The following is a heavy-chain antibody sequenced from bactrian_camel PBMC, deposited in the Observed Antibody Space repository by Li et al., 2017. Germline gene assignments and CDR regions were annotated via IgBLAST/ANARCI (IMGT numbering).Heavy chain of an antibody. J-gene: IGHJ4*01. CDR2: IYTASGRT. CDR1: GYISRRYC. Sequence: HVQLVESGGGSVPAGGSLRLSCAATGYISRRYCMGWFRQAPGKEREGVAHIYTASGRTWYADSVKGRFTISKDNAKRTLALQMNSLKPEDTAMYYCAVRRGISSACPETSSRNYWGPGTQVTVS. D-gene: IGHD6*01. CDR3: AVRRGISSACPETSSRNY. V-gene: IGHV3S54*01.